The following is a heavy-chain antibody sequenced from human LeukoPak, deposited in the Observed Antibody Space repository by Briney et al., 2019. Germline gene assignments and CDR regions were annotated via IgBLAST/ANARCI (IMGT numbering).Heavy chain of an antibody. CDR3: ARHDCTSANCPLDY. V-gene: IGHV3-21*04. Sequence: PGGSLRLSCAASGFTFSSYCMSWVRQAQGKGLEWVSAISGSGDYTYHADSVKGRFTISRDNAKNSLSLQMNSLRAEDTALYYCARHDCTSANCPLDYWGQGTLVAVSS. CDR1: GFTFSSYC. J-gene: IGHJ4*02. CDR2: ISGSGDYT. D-gene: IGHD2-2*01.